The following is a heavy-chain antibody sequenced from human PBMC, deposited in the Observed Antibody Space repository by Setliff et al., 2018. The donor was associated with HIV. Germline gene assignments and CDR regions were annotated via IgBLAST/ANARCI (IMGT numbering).Heavy chain of an antibody. D-gene: IGHD6-19*01. J-gene: IGHJ4*02. CDR1: GYSISSGYY. CDR2: IYHSGIT. CDR3: VRGPQWLVQKGRVYYFDY. V-gene: IGHV4-38-2*02. Sequence: SETLSLTCTVSGYSISSGYYWGWIRQPPGKGLEWIGSIYHSGITYYNSSLKSRVTISVDTSKNQFSLNLTSVTAADTAVYFCVRGPQWLVQKGRVYYFDYWGQGTLVTVSS.